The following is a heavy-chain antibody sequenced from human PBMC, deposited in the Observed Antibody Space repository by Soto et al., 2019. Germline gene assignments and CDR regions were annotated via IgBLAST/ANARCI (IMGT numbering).Heavy chain of an antibody. CDR2: ISGSGRTT. J-gene: IGHJ6*03. Sequence: EVQLLESGGGLVQPGGSLRLSCAASGFTFGTYAMNWLRQAPGRGLECVSFISGSGRTTYYADSVKGRFTVSRDNSRNTIYLQMNSQRAEDTALYYCAKFRGPSYSYYYMDVWGKGTTVTVSS. D-gene: IGHD3-16*01. CDR3: AKFRGPSYSYYYMDV. CDR1: GFTFGTYA. V-gene: IGHV3-23*01.